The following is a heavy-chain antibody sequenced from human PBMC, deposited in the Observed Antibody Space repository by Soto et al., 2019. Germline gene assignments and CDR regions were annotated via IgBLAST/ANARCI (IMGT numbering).Heavy chain of an antibody. J-gene: IGHJ4*02. D-gene: IGHD3-22*01. CDR3: AKEGLEHFYESSGYYDY. V-gene: IGHV3-23*01. CDR1: GFTYSSYA. Sequence: PGGSLRLSCVASGFTYSSYAMTWVHQAPGKGLEWVSLISGSGGSTHYADSVKGRFTISRDNSRNTLYLQMNSLRAEDTAAYYCAKEGLEHFYESSGYYDYWGQGTLVTVSS. CDR2: ISGSGGST.